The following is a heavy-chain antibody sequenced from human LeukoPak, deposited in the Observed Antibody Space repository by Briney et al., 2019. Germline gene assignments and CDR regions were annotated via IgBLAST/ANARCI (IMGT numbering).Heavy chain of an antibody. Sequence: SETLSLTCTVSGGSISSYYWSWIRQPPGKGLEWIGEINHSGSTNYNPSLKSRVTISVDTSKNQFSLKLSSVTAADTAVYYCARRFDGSGWYYFDYWGQGTLVTVSS. V-gene: IGHV4-34*01. CDR2: INHSGST. D-gene: IGHD6-19*01. CDR1: GGSISSYY. J-gene: IGHJ4*02. CDR3: ARRFDGSGWYYFDY.